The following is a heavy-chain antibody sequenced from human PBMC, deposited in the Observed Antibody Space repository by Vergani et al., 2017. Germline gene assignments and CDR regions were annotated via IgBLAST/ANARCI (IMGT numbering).Heavy chain of an antibody. Sequence: QVQLQQWGAGLLKPSETLSLTCAVYGGSFSGYYWSWIRQPPGKGLEWIGEINHSGSTNYNPSLKSRVTISVDTSQNQFSLKLSSVTAADTAVYYCARGRGYCSSTSCYRSLYFDYWGQGTTVTVSS. J-gene: IGHJ4*03. D-gene: IGHD2-2*02. V-gene: IGHV4-34*01. CDR1: GGSFSGYY. CDR3: ARGRGYCSSTSCYRSLYFDY. CDR2: INHSGST.